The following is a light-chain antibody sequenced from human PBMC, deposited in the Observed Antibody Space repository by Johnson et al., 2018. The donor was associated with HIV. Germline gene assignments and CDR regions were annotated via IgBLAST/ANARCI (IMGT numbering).Light chain of an antibody. CDR1: SSNIGNNY. CDR3: GTWDSTLSAVGV. V-gene: IGLV1-51*01. CDR2: DNN. J-gene: IGLJ1*01. Sequence: QSVLTQPPSVSAAPGQKVTISCSGSSSNIGNNYVSWYQQLPGTAPKLVIYDNNKRPSGIPDRFSGSKSGTSATLGITGLQTGDEADYYCGTWDSTLSAVGVFGTGTKVTVL.